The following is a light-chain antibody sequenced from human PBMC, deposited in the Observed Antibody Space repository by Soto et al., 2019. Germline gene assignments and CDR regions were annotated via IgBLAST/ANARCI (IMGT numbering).Light chain of an antibody. CDR3: QQSYSTPPIT. V-gene: IGKV1-39*01. CDR1: QSISNY. CDR2: AAS. J-gene: IGKJ5*01. Sequence: DIQMTQSPSSLSASVGDRVTITCRASQSISNYLNWYQQKPGKAPKLLIYAASSLQSGVPSRFSGSGSGTDFTPTISSLQPEDFATYYCQQSYSTPPITFGQGTRLEIK.